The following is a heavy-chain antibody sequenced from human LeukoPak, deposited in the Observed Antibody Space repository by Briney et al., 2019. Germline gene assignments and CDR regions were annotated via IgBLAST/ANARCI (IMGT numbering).Heavy chain of an antibody. D-gene: IGHD3-3*01. Sequence: PGGSLRLSCAASGFTFSSYSMNWVRQAPGKGLEWVSSISSSSSYIYYADSVKGRFTISRDNAKNSLYLQMNSLRAEDTAVYYCARGIKIRFLEWLPNRRPFDIWGQGTMVTVSS. CDR2: ISSSSSYI. CDR3: ARGIKIRFLEWLPNRRPFDI. CDR1: GFTFSSYS. V-gene: IGHV3-21*01. J-gene: IGHJ3*02.